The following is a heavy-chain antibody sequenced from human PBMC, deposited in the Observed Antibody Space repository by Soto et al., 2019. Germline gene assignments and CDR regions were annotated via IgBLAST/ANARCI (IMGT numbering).Heavy chain of an antibody. CDR1: GITFSSYG. V-gene: IGHV3-30*18. CDR3: AKDLRIRLSGITYGMDV. J-gene: IGHJ6*02. Sequence: QVQLVESGGGVVQPGRSLRLSCAASGITFSSYGMHWVRRAPGTGLEWVALISYDGSNKYYADSVKGRFTISRDNSKNTLYLQVNSLRGEDTAVYYCAKDLRIRLSGITYGMDVWGQGTTVTVSS. D-gene: IGHD3-16*01. CDR2: ISYDGSNK.